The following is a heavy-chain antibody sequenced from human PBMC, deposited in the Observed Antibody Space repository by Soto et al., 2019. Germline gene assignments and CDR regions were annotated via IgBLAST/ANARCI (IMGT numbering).Heavy chain of an antibody. CDR3: ASHYGDYVFDY. CDR1: GGTFSSYL. V-gene: IGHV1-69*13. Sequence: SVKVSCKASGGTFSSYLISWVRQAPGQGLEWMGGIIPIFGTANYAQKFQGRVTITADESTSTAYMELSSLRSEDTAVYYCASHYGDYVFDYWGQGTLVTSPQ. D-gene: IGHD4-17*01. J-gene: IGHJ4*02. CDR2: IIPIFGTA.